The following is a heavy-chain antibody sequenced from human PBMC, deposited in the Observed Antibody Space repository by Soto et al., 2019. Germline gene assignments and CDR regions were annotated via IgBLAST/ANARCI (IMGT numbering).Heavy chain of an antibody. V-gene: IGHV4-39*01. CDR3: ARSREVPTEVYSFDY. J-gene: IGHJ4*02. CDR2: IYYSGST. D-gene: IGHD1-26*01. CDR1: GGSISSSSYY. Sequence: SETLSLTCTVSGGSISSSSYYWGWIRQPPGKGLEWIGSIYYSGSTYYNPSLKSRVTISVDTSKNQFSLKLSSVTAADTAVYYRARSREVPTEVYSFDYWGQGTLVTV.